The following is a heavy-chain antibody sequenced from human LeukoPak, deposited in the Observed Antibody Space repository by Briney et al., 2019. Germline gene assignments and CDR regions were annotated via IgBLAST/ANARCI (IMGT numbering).Heavy chain of an antibody. CDR3: ARVPAGVIGMKDAFDI. CDR1: GGSISSSN. D-gene: IGHD3-16*02. Sequence: PSGTLSLTCAVSGGSISSSNWWSWVRQAPGKGPEWVSHISSSSSATYYADSVKGRFTISRDNAKNSLYLQMNSLRAEDTAVYYCARVPAGVIGMKDAFDIWGQGTMVTVSS. CDR2: ISSSSSAT. V-gene: IGHV3-48*01. J-gene: IGHJ3*02.